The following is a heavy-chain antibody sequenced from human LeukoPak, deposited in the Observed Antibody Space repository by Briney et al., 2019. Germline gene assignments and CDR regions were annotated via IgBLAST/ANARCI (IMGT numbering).Heavy chain of an antibody. V-gene: IGHV4-34*01. D-gene: IGHD3-10*01. CDR1: GGSFSGYY. J-gene: IGHJ6*03. Sequence: PSETLSLTCAVYGGSFSGYYWSWIRQPPGKGLEWIGEINHSGSTNYNPSLKSRVTISVDTSKNQFSLKLSSVTAADTAVYYCARGHLNPRYYYARGYMDVWGKGTTVTVSS. CDR2: INHSGST. CDR3: ARGHLNPRYYYARGYMDV.